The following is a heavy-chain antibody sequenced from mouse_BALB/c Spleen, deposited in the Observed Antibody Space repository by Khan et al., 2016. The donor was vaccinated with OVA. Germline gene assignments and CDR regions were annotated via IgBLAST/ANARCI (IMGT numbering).Heavy chain of an antibody. Sequence: EVQLQESGPGLVKPSQSLSLTCTVTGYSITSDYAWNWIRQFPGNKLEWMGYISYSGRISYNPSLKSRISITRDTSKNQFFLQLNSVTTEDTATYYCARSVTITTVVATDFDYWGQGTTLTVSS. V-gene: IGHV3-2*02. D-gene: IGHD1-1*01. CDR2: ISYSGRI. CDR3: ARSVTITTVVATDFDY. CDR1: GYSITSDYA. J-gene: IGHJ2*01.